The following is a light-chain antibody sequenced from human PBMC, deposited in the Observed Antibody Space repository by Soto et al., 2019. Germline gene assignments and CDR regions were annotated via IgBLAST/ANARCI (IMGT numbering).Light chain of an antibody. CDR3: SSYTSSSPYVV. V-gene: IGLV2-14*01. Sequence: QSVLTQPASVSGSPGQSITISCTGTSSDVGGYNYVSWYQQHPGKAPKLMIYDVSNRPSGVSNRFSDSKSGNTASLTISGLQAEDEADYYCSSYTSSSPYVVFGGGTKVTVL. CDR2: DVS. CDR1: SSDVGGYNY. J-gene: IGLJ2*01.